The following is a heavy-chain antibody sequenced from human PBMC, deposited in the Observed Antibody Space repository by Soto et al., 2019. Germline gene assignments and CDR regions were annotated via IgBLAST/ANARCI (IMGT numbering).Heavy chain of an antibody. CDR3: AREDSSGYPQYNWFDP. V-gene: IGHV1-69*06. Sequence: SVKVSCKASGYTFTSYGISWVRQAPGQGLEWMGGIIPIFGTANYAQKFQGRVTITADKSTSTAYMELSSLRSEDTAVYYCAREDSSGYPQYNWFDPWGQGTLVTVSS. D-gene: IGHD3-22*01. J-gene: IGHJ5*02. CDR2: IIPIFGTA. CDR1: GYTFTSYG.